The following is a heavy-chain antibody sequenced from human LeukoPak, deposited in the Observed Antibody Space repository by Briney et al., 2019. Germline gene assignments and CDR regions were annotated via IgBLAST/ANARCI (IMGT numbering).Heavy chain of an antibody. D-gene: IGHD6-6*01. Sequence: ASVKVSCKASGYTFTAYYMHWVRQAPGQGLVWMGWNNPHPAGTYYAHNCQRIHTMTRDTSISTVHMKLSRLKSYDTAVYHCARHRRPDYRGQGTLGNGSS. J-gene: IGHJ4*02. CDR1: GYTFTAYY. CDR3: ARHRRPDY. CDR2: NNPHPAGT. V-gene: IGHV1-2*07.